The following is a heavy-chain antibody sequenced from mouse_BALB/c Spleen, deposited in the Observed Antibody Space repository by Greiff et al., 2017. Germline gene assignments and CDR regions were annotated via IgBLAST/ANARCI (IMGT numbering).Heavy chain of an antibody. D-gene: IGHD1-1*01. CDR3: ARIYYGSSEYYFDY. J-gene: IGHJ2*01. CDR1: GYTFTSYV. CDR2: INPYNDGT. Sequence: EVKLMESGPELVKPGASVKMSCKASGYTFTSYVMHWVKQKPGQGLEWIGYINPYNDGTKYNEKFKGKATLTSDKSSSTAYMELSSLTSEDSAVYYCARIYYGSSEYYFDYWGQGTTLTVSS. V-gene: IGHV1-14*01.